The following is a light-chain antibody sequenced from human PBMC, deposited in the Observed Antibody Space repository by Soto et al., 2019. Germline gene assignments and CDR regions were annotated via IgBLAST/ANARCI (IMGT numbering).Light chain of an antibody. CDR2: EVN. Sequence: QSALTQPASVSGSPGQSITISCTGTSSDVGGYNYVSWYQQHPGKAPKLMIYEVNNRPSGVSNRFSGSKSGNTASLTISGLQTEDEADYYCSSYTSSSTKVFGGGTKLTFL. J-gene: IGLJ2*01. CDR1: SSDVGGYNY. CDR3: SSYTSSSTKV. V-gene: IGLV2-14*01.